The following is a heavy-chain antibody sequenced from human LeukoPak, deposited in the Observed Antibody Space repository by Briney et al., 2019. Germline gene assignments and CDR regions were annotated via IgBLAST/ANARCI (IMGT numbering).Heavy chain of an antibody. CDR3: ARVNGDSNYFDY. J-gene: IGHJ4*02. V-gene: IGHV1-69*13. CDR1: GGTFSSYA. CDR2: IIPIFGTA. Sequence: ASVKVSCKASGGTFSSYAISWVRQAPGQGLEWMGGIIPIFGTANYAQKFQGRVTITADESTSTAYMELSSLRSEDTAVYYCARVNGDSNYFDYWGQGTLVTVSS. D-gene: IGHD7-27*01.